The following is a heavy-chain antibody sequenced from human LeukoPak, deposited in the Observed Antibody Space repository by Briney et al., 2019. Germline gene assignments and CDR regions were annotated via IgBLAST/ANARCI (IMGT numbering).Heavy chain of an antibody. CDR1: GFTFSSYA. CDR3: ARDYSY. CDR2: ISSNGGST. J-gene: IGHJ4*02. Sequence: PGGSLRLSCAASGFTFSSYAMHWVRQAPGKGLEYVSAISSNGGSTYYANFVKGRFTISRDNSKNTLYLQMGSLRAEDMAVYYCARDYSYWGQGTLVTVSS. V-gene: IGHV3-64*01. D-gene: IGHD2-21*01.